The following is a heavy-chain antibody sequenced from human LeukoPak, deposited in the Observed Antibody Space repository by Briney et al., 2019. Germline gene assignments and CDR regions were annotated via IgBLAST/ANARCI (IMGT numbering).Heavy chain of an antibody. CDR2: ISYDGGNK. D-gene: IGHD6-6*01. CDR1: GFTFSSYA. Sequence: PGGSLRLSCAASGFTFSSYAMPWVRQAPGKGLEWVAVISYDGGNKYYADSVKGRFTISRDNSKNTLYLQMNSLRAEDTAVYYCARDLLEYSSSELDYWGQGTLVTVSS. V-gene: IGHV3-30-3*01. J-gene: IGHJ4*02. CDR3: ARDLLEYSSSELDY.